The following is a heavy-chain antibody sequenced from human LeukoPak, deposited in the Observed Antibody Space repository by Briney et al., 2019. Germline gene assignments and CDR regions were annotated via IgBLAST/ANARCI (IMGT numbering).Heavy chain of an antibody. CDR1: DGFLNSDF. V-gene: IGHV4-59*01. J-gene: IGHJ4*02. D-gene: IGHD6-19*01. Sequence: SEALSLTCTASDGFLNSDFWTWLRQPPGKALEWIGYIRYSGRTSYNPSLKSRVSISIDTSKNLFSLKLRSVTTADTAIYFCARIPDVSGWPFDYWGQGTLVTVSS. CDR2: IRYSGRT. CDR3: ARIPDVSGWPFDY.